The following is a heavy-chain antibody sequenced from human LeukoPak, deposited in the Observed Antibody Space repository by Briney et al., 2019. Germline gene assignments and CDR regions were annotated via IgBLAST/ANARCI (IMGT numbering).Heavy chain of an antibody. D-gene: IGHD4-11*01. CDR3: ARGTPTTRDFDS. Sequence: ASVKVSCKASGYTFTGYYMHWVRQAPGQGLEWMGIINPSGGSTSYAQKFQGRVTMTRDMSTSTVYMELSSLRSEDTAVYYCARGTPTTRDFDSWGQGTLVTVSS. J-gene: IGHJ4*02. V-gene: IGHV1-46*01. CDR2: INPSGGST. CDR1: GYTFTGYY.